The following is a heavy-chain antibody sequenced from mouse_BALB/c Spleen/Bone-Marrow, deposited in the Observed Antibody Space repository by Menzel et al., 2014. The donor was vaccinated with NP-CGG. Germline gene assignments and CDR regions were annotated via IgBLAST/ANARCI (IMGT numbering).Heavy chain of an antibody. CDR1: GFSLTSYG. CDR2: IXSGGST. CDR3: ARNKDTTVGDY. Sequence: QVQLQQSGPGLVQPSQSLSITCTVSGFSLTSYGVHWVRQSPGKGLEWLGVIXSGGSTDYNAAFISRLSISKDNSKSQVFFKMNSLQANDTAIYYCARNKDTTVGDYWGQGTTLTVSS. J-gene: IGHJ2*01. D-gene: IGHD1-1*01. V-gene: IGHV2-2*02.